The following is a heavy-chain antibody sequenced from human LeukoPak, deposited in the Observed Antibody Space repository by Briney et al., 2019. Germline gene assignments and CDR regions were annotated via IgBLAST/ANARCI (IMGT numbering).Heavy chain of an antibody. CDR1: GDSIISRTHY. V-gene: IGHV4-39*01. D-gene: IGHD3-10*01. J-gene: IGHJ5*02. Sequence: KTSETLSLTCTVSGDSIISRTHYWGWIRQPPGKGLEWIGRIYHSGSTYYNSSLKSRVPISVDTSKNQFSLKLTSVPATDTAVDYCASHRGARSGSGSYSIWFDPWGQGTLVIVSS. CDR3: ASHRGARSGSGSYSIWFDP. CDR2: IYHSGST.